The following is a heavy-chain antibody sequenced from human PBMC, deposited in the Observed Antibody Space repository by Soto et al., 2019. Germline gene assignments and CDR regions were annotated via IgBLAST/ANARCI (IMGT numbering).Heavy chain of an antibody. V-gene: IGHV1-69*02. CDR1: GGTFSSYT. J-gene: IGHJ3*02. D-gene: IGHD3-3*01. CDR3: ARGEGDYDFWSGYITYDAFDI. Sequence: QVQLVQSGAEVKKPGSSVKVSCKASGGTFSSYTISWVRQAPGQGLEWMGRIIPILGIANYAQKFQGRVTITADKSTSTAYMELSSLRSEDTGVYYCARGEGDYDFWSGYITYDAFDIWGQGTMVTVSS. CDR2: IIPILGIA.